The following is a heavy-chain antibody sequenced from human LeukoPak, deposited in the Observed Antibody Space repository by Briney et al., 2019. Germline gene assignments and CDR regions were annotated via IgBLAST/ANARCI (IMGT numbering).Heavy chain of an antibody. V-gene: IGHV4-34*01. CDR1: GGSFSGYY. CDR2: INHSGST. J-gene: IGHJ4*02. D-gene: IGHD3-22*01. CDR3: ARHSGYHSTMYLDY. Sequence: SETLSLTCAVYGGSFSGYYWSWIRQPPGKGLEWIGEINHSGSTNYNPSLKSRVTISVDTSKNQFSLKLSSVTAADTAVYYCARHSGYHSTMYLDYWGQGTLVTVSS.